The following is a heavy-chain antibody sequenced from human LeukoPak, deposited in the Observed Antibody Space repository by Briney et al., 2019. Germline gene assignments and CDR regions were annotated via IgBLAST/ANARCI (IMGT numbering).Heavy chain of an antibody. Sequence: GGSLRLSCAASGFTFSSYWMHWVRQAPGKGLVWVSRINSDGSSTSYADSVKGRFTISRDNSKNTLYLQMNSLRAEDTAVYYCAKAPYSSSPYGMDVWGQGTTVTVSS. D-gene: IGHD6-13*01. CDR1: GFTFSSYW. J-gene: IGHJ6*02. CDR2: INSDGSST. CDR3: AKAPYSSSPYGMDV. V-gene: IGHV3-74*01.